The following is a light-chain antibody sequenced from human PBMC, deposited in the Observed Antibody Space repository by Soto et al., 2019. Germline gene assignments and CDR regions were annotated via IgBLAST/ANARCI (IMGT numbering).Light chain of an antibody. Sequence: AIQLTQSPSSLSASVGERVTITCRASQGISTALAWYQQNPGKAPNLLIYDASSLESGVPSRFSGSGSGTDFTLTISSLQPEDFATYYCQQFDSYPPLTFGGGTKVEIK. V-gene: IGKV1-13*02. J-gene: IGKJ4*01. CDR1: QGISTA. CDR3: QQFDSYPPLT. CDR2: DAS.